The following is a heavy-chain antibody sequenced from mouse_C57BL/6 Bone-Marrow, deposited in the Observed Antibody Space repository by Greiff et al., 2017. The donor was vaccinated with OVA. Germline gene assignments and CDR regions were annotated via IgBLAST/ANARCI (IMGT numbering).Heavy chain of an antibody. CDR3: TRRGDYDVY. J-gene: IGHJ2*01. Sequence: VQLQQPGAELVKPGASVKLSCKASGYTFTSYWMHWVKQRPGQGLEWIGAIYPGNSDTSYNQKFKGKAKLTAVTSASTAYMELSSLTNEDSAVYYCTRRGDYDVYWGQGTTLTVSS. D-gene: IGHD2-4*01. CDR1: GYTFTSYW. CDR2: IYPGNSDT. V-gene: IGHV1-5*01.